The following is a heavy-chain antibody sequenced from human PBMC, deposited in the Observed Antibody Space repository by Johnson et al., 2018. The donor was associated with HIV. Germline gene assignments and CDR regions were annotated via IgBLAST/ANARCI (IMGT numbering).Heavy chain of an antibody. J-gene: IGHJ3*01. Sequence: VQLVESGGGLVQPGGSLRLSCGVSGFTFSDHWMQWVRQAPGKGLVCVSRINGDGSRTSYADSVKGRFTIARDNAKNTLFLEMKSLRAEDTSVYYCVRTSGTGDRCLGYDPFDVWGQGKMVTVSS. CDR3: VRTSGTGDRCLGYDPFDV. CDR2: INGDGSRT. CDR1: GFTFSDHW. D-gene: IGHD2-21*02. V-gene: IGHV3-74*01.